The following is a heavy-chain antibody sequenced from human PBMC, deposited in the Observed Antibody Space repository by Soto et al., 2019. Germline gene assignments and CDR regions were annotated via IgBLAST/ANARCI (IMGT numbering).Heavy chain of an antibody. CDR1: GFNCCSCT. D-gene: IGHD3-3*01. Sequence: VGPLRVACAASGFNCCSCTMNWVRKAPGKGLEWVSSISSSSSYIYYADSVKGRFTISRDNAKNSLYLQMNSLRAEDTAVYYCARDQFGSGFNNWFDPWGQRTLVTVSS. CDR3: ARDQFGSGFNNWFDP. CDR2: ISSSSSYI. J-gene: IGHJ5*02. V-gene: IGHV3-21*01.